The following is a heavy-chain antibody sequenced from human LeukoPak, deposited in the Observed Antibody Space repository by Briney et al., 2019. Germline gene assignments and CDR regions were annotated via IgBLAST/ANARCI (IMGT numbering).Heavy chain of an antibody. CDR2: SSNSGS. J-gene: IGHJ4*02. CDR3: ARGNYDILSDYSLYSPRGGFDH. CDR1: GVSITLYY. Sequence: PSETLSLTCTVSGVSITLYYWTWIRQSPTKGLEWIGDSSNSGSNYNPSLSSRLTISTDTSKNHFSLRLTSVSAADTAVYYCARGNYDILSDYSLYSPRGGFDHWGQGILVTVSS. V-gene: IGHV4-59*01. D-gene: IGHD3-9*01.